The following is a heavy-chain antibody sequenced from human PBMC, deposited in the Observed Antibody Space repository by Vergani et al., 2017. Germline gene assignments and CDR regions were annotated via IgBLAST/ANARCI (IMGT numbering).Heavy chain of an antibody. CDR1: GYTFSNYY. Sequence: QVQVVQSGAEVKKSGASVKVSCKTSGYTFSNYYMHWVRQAPGQGLEWMGIINPSGGHTNYAQKFQGRVTMTRDTSTSTVYMELSSLRSEDTAIYYCARGDYGILTGYRYWGQGTLVNASA. V-gene: IGHV1-46*03. CDR2: INPSGGHT. J-gene: IGHJ4*02. D-gene: IGHD3-9*01. CDR3: ARGDYGILTGYRY.